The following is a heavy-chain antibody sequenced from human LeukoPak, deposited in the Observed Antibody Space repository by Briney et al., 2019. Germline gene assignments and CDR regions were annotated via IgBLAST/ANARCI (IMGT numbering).Heavy chain of an antibody. V-gene: IGHV3-7*04. CDR3: ARGGSWGFDY. D-gene: IGHD2-15*01. J-gene: IGHJ4*02. Sequence: PGGSLRLSCAASGFTFTNYWMSWVRQAPGKGLEWVANIKQDGSEKYYVDSLKGRFTMSRDNAKNSLYLQMNSLRAEDTAVYYCARGGSWGFDYWGQGTLVSASS. CDR1: GFTFTNYW. CDR2: IKQDGSEK.